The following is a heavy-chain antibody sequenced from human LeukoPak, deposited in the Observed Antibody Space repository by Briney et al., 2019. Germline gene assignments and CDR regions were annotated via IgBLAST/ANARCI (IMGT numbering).Heavy chain of an antibody. Sequence: GGSLRLSCAASGFTVSSNYMSWVRQAPGKGLEWVSVIYSGGSTYYADSVKGRFTLSRDNSKNTLYLQMNSLRAEDTAVYYCARSSSIAARYFDYWGQGTLVTVSS. D-gene: IGHD6-6*01. CDR3: ARSSSIAARYFDY. J-gene: IGHJ4*02. V-gene: IGHV3-66*02. CDR1: GFTVSSNY. CDR2: IYSGGST.